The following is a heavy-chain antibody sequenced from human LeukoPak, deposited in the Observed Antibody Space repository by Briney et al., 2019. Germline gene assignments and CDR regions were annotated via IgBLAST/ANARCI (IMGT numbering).Heavy chain of an antibody. J-gene: IGHJ4*02. D-gene: IGHD3-9*01. V-gene: IGHV4-61*02. CDR2: IYTSGST. CDR1: GGSISSGSYY. Sequence: SETLSLTCTVSGGSISSGSYYWSWIRQPAGKGLEWLGRIYTSGSTNYNPSLKSRVTISVDTSKNQFSLKLRSVTAADTAVYYCARVTGYMIEDYFDYWGQGILVTVSS. CDR3: ARVTGYMIEDYFDY.